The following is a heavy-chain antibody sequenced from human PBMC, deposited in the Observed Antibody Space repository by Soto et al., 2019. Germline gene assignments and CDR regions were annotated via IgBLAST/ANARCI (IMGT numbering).Heavy chain of an antibody. CDR1: GAYISDFS. CDR2: ITVNGNT. V-gene: IGHV4-4*07. D-gene: IGHD1-7*01. Sequence: QVQQRESGPGLVKPWDTLSLTCTVSGAYISDFSWSWIRQPAGKGLEWIGRITVNGNTQYNPSFRSRVTTSMATSRNQFSLNLQSATAADTALYYCARESGENWTYEAHWGQGTLVTVSS. CDR3: ARESGENWTYEAH. J-gene: IGHJ1*01.